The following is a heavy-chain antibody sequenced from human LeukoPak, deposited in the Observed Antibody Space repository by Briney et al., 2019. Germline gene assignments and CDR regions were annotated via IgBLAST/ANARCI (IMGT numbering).Heavy chain of an antibody. CDR3: ARDPFGGIYCSGGSCSEPFDY. D-gene: IGHD2-15*01. Sequence: QPGGSLRLSCAASGFTVSSNYMSWVRQAPGKGLEWVSVIYSGGSTYYADSVKGRFTISRDNSKNTLYLQMNSLRAEDTAVYYCARDPFGGIYCSGGSCSEPFDYWGQGTLVTVSS. CDR1: GFTVSSNY. J-gene: IGHJ4*02. CDR2: IYSGGST. V-gene: IGHV3-66*01.